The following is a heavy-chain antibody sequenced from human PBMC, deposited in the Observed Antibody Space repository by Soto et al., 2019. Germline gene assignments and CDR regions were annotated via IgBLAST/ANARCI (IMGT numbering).Heavy chain of an antibody. Sequence: PSQTLSLTCAVSGGSISSSNWWSWVRQPPGQGLEWIGEIYHSGSTNYNPSLKSRVTISVDKSKNQFSLKLSSVTAADTAVYYCARARHASYSPNWFDPWGQGTLATVSS. CDR2: IYHSGST. J-gene: IGHJ5*02. CDR1: GGSISSSNW. CDR3: ARARHASYSPNWFDP. V-gene: IGHV4-4*02. D-gene: IGHD2-21*01.